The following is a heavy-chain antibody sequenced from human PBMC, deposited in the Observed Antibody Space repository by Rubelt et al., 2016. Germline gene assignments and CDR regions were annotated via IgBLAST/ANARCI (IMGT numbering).Heavy chain of an antibody. V-gene: IGHV4-34*11. J-gene: IGHJ5*02. CDR2: IYYSGTT. D-gene: IGHD6-19*01. CDR1: GGSFSGYY. CDR3: ASGGGGTPVAGTGGWFDP. Sequence: QVQLQQWGAGLLKPSETLSLTCAVYGGSFSGYYWSWIRQPPGKGLEWIGYIYYSGTTNYNPSFKSGVTISVDTSKNRFSLKLGSVTAADTAVYFCASGGGGTPVAGTGGWFDPWGQGTLVTVSS.